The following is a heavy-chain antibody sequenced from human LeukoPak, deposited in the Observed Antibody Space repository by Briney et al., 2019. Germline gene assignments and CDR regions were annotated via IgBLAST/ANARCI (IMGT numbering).Heavy chain of an antibody. CDR2: IGGGPGNT. D-gene: IGHD2-21*02. Sequence: PGGSLRLSCAASGFSFSSYAMSWVRQAPGKGLEWVSVIGGGPGNTYYTDSVKGRFTISRDNSKNTLYPHLNSLRAEDTAVYYCAKGKGPTANWYFDVWGRGTLVTVSS. V-gene: IGHV3-23*01. J-gene: IGHJ2*01. CDR1: GFSFSSYA. CDR3: AKGKGPTANWYFDV.